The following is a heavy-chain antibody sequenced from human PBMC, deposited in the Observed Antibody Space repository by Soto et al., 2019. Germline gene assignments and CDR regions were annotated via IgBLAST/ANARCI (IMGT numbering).Heavy chain of an antibody. J-gene: IGHJ5*02. CDR3: ATDNSRGSGWYVNWFDP. Sequence: ASVKVSCKVSGYTLTELSMHWVRQAPGKGLEWMGGFDPEDGETIYALKFQGRVTMTEDTSTDTAYMELSSLRSEDTAVYYCATDNSRGSGWYVNWFDPWGQGTLVTVSS. CDR1: GYTLTELS. CDR2: FDPEDGET. V-gene: IGHV1-24*01. D-gene: IGHD6-19*01.